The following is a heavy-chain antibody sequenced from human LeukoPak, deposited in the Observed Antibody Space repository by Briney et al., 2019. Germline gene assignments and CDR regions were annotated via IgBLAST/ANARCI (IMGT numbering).Heavy chain of an antibody. D-gene: IGHD3-22*01. CDR2: ISGSGGST. Sequence: PGGSLRLSCAASGFTFSNYAMSWVRQAPGKGLEWVSAISGSGGSTYYADSVKSRFTISRDNAKNSLYLQMNSLRAEDTAVYYCARDLYRIVVVPHYFDYWGQGTLVTVSS. CDR1: GFTFSNYA. CDR3: ARDLYRIVVVPHYFDY. V-gene: IGHV3-23*01. J-gene: IGHJ4*02.